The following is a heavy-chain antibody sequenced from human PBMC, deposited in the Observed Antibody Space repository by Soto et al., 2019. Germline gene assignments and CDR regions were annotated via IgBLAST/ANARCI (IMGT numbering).Heavy chain of an antibody. CDR2: IIPISDTT. CDR1: GGTFSSYA. D-gene: IGHD2-2*01. Sequence: QVQLVQSGAEVKKPGSSVKVSCKASGGTFSSYAISWVRQAPGQGLEWMGGIIPISDTTNYAQKFQGRVTITADESTSPAYMELSSPRSEDTAVYYCARSQGSSTSLEIYYYYYYGMDVWGQGTTVTVSS. J-gene: IGHJ6*02. CDR3: ARSQGSSTSLEIYYYYYYGMDV. V-gene: IGHV1-69*01.